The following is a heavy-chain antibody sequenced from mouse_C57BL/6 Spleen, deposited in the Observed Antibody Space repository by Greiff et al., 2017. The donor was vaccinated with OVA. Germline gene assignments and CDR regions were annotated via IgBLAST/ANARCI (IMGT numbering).Heavy chain of an antibody. V-gene: IGHV1-54*01. CDR2: INPGSGGT. J-gene: IGHJ2*01. CDR3: ARKGGNHYFDY. Sequence: VQLQQSGAELVRPGTSVKVSCKASGYAFTNYLIEWVKQRPGQGLEWIGVINPGSGGTNYNEKFKGKATLTADKSSSTAYMQLSSLTSEDSAVYFCARKGGNHYFDYWGQGTTLTVSS. D-gene: IGHD2-1*01. CDR1: GYAFTNYL.